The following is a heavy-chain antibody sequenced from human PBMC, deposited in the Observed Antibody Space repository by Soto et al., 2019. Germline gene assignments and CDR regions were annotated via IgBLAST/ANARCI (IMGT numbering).Heavy chain of an antibody. V-gene: IGHV3-23*01. CDR3: AKQGGGGFTGEYFDY. CDR1: GFTFSTYA. D-gene: IGHD5-12*01. Sequence: DVQLLESGGGLVQPGGSLRLSCAASGFTFSTYAMSWVRQAPGKGLEWVSAISGSGGSTYYADSVKGRFTDSRDNCKNTLYLQMNSLRAEDTAVYYCAKQGGGGFTGEYFDYWCQGALVTVSS. CDR2: ISGSGGST. J-gene: IGHJ4*02.